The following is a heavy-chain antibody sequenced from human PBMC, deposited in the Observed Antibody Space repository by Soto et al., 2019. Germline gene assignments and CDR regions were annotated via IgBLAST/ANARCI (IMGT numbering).Heavy chain of an antibody. CDR1: GGSISSSSYY. CDR2: IYYSGST. V-gene: IGHV4-39*01. Sequence: SETLSLTCTVSGGSISSSSYYWGWIRQPPGKGLEWIGSIYYSGSTYYNPSLKSRVTISVDTSKNQFSLKLSSVTAADTAVYYCARHFVGSQTFWSGYMPAYYYMDVWGKGTTVTVSS. CDR3: ARHFVGSQTFWSGYMPAYYYMDV. J-gene: IGHJ6*03. D-gene: IGHD3-3*01.